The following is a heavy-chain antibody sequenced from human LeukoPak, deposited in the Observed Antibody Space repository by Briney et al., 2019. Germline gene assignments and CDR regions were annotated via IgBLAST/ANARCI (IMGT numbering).Heavy chain of an antibody. CDR2: ISSSSTYI. CDR1: GFTFSSYN. Sequence: GGSLRLSCAASGFTFSSYNMNWVRQAPGKGLEWVSSISSSSTYIYYADSVKGRFTISRDNAKNSLYLQMNSLRAEDTAVYYCATEGSAAAGTYYYYGMDVWGQGTTVTVSS. J-gene: IGHJ6*02. D-gene: IGHD6-13*01. CDR3: ATEGSAAAGTYYYYGMDV. V-gene: IGHV3-21*01.